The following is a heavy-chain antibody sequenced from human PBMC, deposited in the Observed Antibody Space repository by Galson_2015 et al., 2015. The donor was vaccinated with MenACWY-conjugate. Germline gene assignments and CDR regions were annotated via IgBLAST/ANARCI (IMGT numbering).Heavy chain of an antibody. J-gene: IGHJ6*02. CDR1: GYTFNDYY. CDR3: ARGGKITLAAHFYYGLHV. CDR2: IDPSSGGA. V-gene: IGHV1-2*04. Sequence: SVKVSCKASGYTFNDYYIHWVRQAPGQGLEWMGWIDPSSGGATSAPKFQGWVTMTRDTSTTTAYMEVSRLKSDDTAIYYCARGGKITLAAHFYYGLHVWGQGTSVAVSS. D-gene: IGHD1-14*01.